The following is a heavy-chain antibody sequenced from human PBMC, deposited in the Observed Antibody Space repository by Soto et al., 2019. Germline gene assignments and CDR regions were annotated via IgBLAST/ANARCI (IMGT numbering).Heavy chain of an antibody. V-gene: IGHV4-39*01. D-gene: IGHD3-10*01. CDR2: FFIGGNT. Sequence: SETRSLTCTVSGGSISRTTYYWGWMRQPPGKGLEWIASFFIGGNTYYNPSLKSRVTISVDTSKNQFSLKHSSVPAADTAVYLCSRRHGLEIDAYYWGQGT. J-gene: IGHJ4*02. CDR3: SRRHGLEIDAYY. CDR1: GGSISRTTYY.